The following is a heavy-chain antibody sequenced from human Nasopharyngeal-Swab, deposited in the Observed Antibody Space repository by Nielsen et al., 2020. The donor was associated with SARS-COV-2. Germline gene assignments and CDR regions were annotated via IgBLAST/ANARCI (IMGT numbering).Heavy chain of an antibody. V-gene: IGHV3-48*02. J-gene: IGHJ4*02. D-gene: IGHD1-26*01. Sequence: GESLKISCAASGFTFSSYSMNWVRQAPGKGLEWVSYISSSSSTIYYADSVKGRFTISRDNAKNSLYLQTNSLRDEDTAVYYCARELLLDYWGQGTLVTVSS. CDR2: ISSSSSTI. CDR3: ARELLLDY. CDR1: GFTFSSYS.